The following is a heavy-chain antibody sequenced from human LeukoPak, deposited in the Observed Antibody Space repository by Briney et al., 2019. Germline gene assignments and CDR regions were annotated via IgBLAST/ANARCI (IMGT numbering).Heavy chain of an antibody. V-gene: IGHV4-34*01. CDR2: INHSGST. CDR1: GGSFSGYY. J-gene: IGHJ2*01. CDR3: ARDLIFAKWYFDL. Sequence: SETLSLTCAVYGGSFSGYYWSWIRQPPGKGLEWIGEINHSGSTNYNPSLKSRVTISVDTSKNQFSLKLSSVTAADTAVYYCARDLIFAKWYFDLWGRGTLVTVSS.